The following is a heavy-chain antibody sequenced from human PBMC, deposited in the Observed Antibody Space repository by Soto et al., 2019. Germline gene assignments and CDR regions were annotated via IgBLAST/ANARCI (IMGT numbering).Heavy chain of an antibody. CDR1: GFTFSNYW. J-gene: IGHJ2*01. CDR3: ARGIDFYFDL. V-gene: IGHV3-74*01. Sequence: EVQLVEAGGDSVQPGGSLRLSCVASGFTFSNYWRHWVRQAPGKGLEWVSRVNSDESSRAYADSVKGRFISSRDNDKNSLSLEMNSLRAEDTAVYYCARGIDFYFDLWGRGTLVTVSS. CDR2: VNSDESSR.